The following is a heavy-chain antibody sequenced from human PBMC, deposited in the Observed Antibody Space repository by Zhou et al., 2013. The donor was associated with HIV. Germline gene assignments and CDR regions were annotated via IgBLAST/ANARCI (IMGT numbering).Heavy chain of an antibody. CDR1: GYTFSAYY. D-gene: IGHD1-1*01. CDR2: INPNTGDV. V-gene: IGHV1-2*02. J-gene: IGHJ6*02. Sequence: QVQLVQSGAEVEKPGASVKVSCQASGYTFSAYYIHWVRQAPGQGLEWMAWINPNTGDVHTLEKFQDKVTLTTDTSTAYLEVRSLTSEDTAIYYCATSLGRGHNFASSFYYGLDVWGRGTTVTVS. CDR3: ATSLGRGHNFASSFYYGLDV.